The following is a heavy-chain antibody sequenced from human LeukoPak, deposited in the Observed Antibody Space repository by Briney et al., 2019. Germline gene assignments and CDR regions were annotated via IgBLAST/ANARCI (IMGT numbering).Heavy chain of an antibody. Sequence: SETLSLTCTVSGYSSSIDYYWGWIRQSPGKGLEWIGSIHRSGSTYYSPSLKSRVTISGDTSKSQFSLRLTSVTAADTAVYYCAGTSSGYYSTDYWGQGTLVTVSS. CDR1: GYSSSIDYY. J-gene: IGHJ4*02. CDR3: AGTSSGYYSTDY. CDR2: IHRSGST. V-gene: IGHV4-38-2*02. D-gene: IGHD5-12*01.